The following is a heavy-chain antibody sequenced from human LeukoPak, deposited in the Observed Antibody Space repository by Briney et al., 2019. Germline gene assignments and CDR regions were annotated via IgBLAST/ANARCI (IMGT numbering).Heavy chain of an antibody. Sequence: PGGSLRLSCAASGFTFSSYAMHWVRQAPGKGLEWVAVISYDGSNKYYADSVKGRFTISRDNSKNTLYLQMNSLRAEDTAVYYCARDAAVAGTRDYYYYYMDVWGKGTTVTVSS. CDR1: GFTFSSYA. V-gene: IGHV3-30*04. CDR3: ARDAAVAGTRDYYYYYMDV. J-gene: IGHJ6*03. CDR2: ISYDGSNK. D-gene: IGHD6-19*01.